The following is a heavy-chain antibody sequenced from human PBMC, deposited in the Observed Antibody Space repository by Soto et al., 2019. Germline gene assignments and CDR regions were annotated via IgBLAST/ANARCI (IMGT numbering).Heavy chain of an antibody. CDR3: ARDFTDSSGPTLGMGV. CDR2: IYYSGST. V-gene: IGHV4-31*03. J-gene: IGHJ6*02. Sequence: QVQLQESGPGLVKPSQTLSLTCTVSGGSISSGGYYWSWIRQHPGKGLEWIGYIYYSGSTYYNPSLQSRVTLSVDTSKSQFSLKLSSVTAADTAVYYCARDFTDSSGPTLGMGVWGQGTTVTVSS. D-gene: IGHD6-19*01. CDR1: GGSISSGGYY.